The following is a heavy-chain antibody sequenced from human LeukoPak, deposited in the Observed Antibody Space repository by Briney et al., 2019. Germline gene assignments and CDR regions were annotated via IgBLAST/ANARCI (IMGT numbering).Heavy chain of an antibody. J-gene: IGHJ4*02. CDR1: GGSISTSSYY. D-gene: IGHD3-22*01. Sequence: PSETLSLTCIVSGGSISTSSYYWGWIRQPPGKGLEWIGTIYYTGSTYYNPSPNSRVTTSVDASKNQFSLKLSSVTAADTAVYYCARETKTFYFDSSAYYPYYFDSGGQGTLVAVSA. V-gene: IGHV4-39*02. CDR2: IYYTGST. CDR3: ARETKTFYFDSSAYYPYYFDS.